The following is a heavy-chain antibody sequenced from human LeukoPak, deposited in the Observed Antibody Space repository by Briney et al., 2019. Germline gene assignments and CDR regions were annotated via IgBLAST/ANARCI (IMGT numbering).Heavy chain of an antibody. CDR1: GFTFSTYS. Sequence: GGSLRLSCAASGFTFSTYSMNRVRQAPGKGLEWVSYISSRSTTIYYADSVKGRLTISRDNAKNSLFLQMNSLRDEDTAVYYCASAPFSGSYLYCWGQGTLVTVSS. D-gene: IGHD1-26*01. CDR3: ASAPFSGSYLYC. V-gene: IGHV3-48*02. J-gene: IGHJ4*02. CDR2: ISSRSTTI.